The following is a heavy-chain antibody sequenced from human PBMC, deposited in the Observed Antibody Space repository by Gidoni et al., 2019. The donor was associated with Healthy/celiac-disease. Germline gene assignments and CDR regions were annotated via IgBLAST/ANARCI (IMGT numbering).Heavy chain of an antibody. CDR1: GYTFPSYY. CDR3: ARDWDYYDSSGDPNFDY. D-gene: IGHD3-22*01. J-gene: IGHJ4*02. CDR2: INPSGGST. V-gene: IGHV1-46*01. Sequence: QVQLVQSGAEVKKPGASAKVSCKASGYTFPSYYMHWVRQAPGQGLEWMGIINPSGGSTSYAQKFQGRVTMTRDTSTSTVYMELSSLRSEDTAVYYCARDWDYYDSSGDPNFDYWGQGTLVTVSS.